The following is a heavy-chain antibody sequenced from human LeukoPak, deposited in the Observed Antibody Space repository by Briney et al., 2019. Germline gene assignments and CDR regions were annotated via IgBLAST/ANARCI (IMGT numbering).Heavy chain of an antibody. CDR1: GFTFSSYS. CDR2: ISSSSSTI. V-gene: IGHV3-48*04. CDR3: ARAITMIVVVIPDAFDI. D-gene: IGHD3-22*01. J-gene: IGHJ3*02. Sequence: HTGGSLRLSCAASGFTFSSYSMNWVRQAPGKGLEWVSYISSSSSTIYYADSVKGRFTISRDNAKNSLYLQMNSLRAEDTAVYYCARAITMIVVVIPDAFDIWGQGTMVTVSS.